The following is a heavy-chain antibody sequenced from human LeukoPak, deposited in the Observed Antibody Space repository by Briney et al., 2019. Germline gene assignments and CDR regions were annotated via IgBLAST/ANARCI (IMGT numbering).Heavy chain of an antibody. D-gene: IGHD2-8*01. CDR3: ARVSGLKNFDY. J-gene: IGHJ4*02. CDR1: GGSFSDYY. Sequence: PSETLSLTCAIYGGSFSDYYWTGIRQPPGKGLDWIGEINQSGSSNYNPSLKSRVTISVDTSKNQFSLNLRSVTAADTALYYCARVSGLKNFDYWGQGTLVTVSS. CDR2: INQSGSS. V-gene: IGHV4-34*01.